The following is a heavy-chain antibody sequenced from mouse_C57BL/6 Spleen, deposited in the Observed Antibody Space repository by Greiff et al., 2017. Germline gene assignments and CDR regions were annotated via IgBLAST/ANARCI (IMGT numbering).Heavy chain of an antibody. Sequence: QVQLKESGPELVKPGASVKISCKASGYAFSSSWMNWVKQRPGKGLEWIGRIYPGDGDTNYNGKFKGKATLTADKSSSTAYMQLSSLTSEDSAVYFCARRDSNAWFAYWGQGTLVTVSA. CDR2: IYPGDGDT. J-gene: IGHJ3*01. V-gene: IGHV1-82*01. CDR3: ARRDSNAWFAY. D-gene: IGHD2-5*01. CDR1: GYAFSSSW.